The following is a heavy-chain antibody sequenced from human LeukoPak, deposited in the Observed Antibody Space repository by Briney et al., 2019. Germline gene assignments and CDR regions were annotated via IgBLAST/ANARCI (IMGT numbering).Heavy chain of an antibody. Sequence: TGGSRRLSCAVSGFTFSSYWMSWVRQAPGKGLEWVANIKQDGSEKNYVDSVKGRFTISRDNAKNSLYLQMNSLRAEDTAVYYCTRDYRGTFDYWGQGTLVTVSS. J-gene: IGHJ4*02. CDR1: GFTFSSYW. CDR2: IKQDGSEK. D-gene: IGHD1-26*01. V-gene: IGHV3-7*03. CDR3: TRDYRGTFDY.